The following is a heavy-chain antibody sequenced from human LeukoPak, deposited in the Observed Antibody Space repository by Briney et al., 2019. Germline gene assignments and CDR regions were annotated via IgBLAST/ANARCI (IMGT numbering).Heavy chain of an antibody. J-gene: IGHJ4*01. V-gene: IGHV1-2*02. CDR3: ARGSLPSGSPPSYFFDY. CDR1: GYTFTDYY. D-gene: IGHD3-10*01. Sequence: ASVKVSCKASGYTFTDYYMHWVRQAPGQGLEWMGWINPNSGGTNYAQKFQGRVTMTRDTSISTAYMELSRLRSDDTAVYYCARGSLPSGSPPSYFFDYWGQGTLVTVSS. CDR2: INPNSGGT.